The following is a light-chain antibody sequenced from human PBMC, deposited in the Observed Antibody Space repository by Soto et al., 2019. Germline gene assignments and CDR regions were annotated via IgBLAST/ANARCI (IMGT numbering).Light chain of an antibody. V-gene: IGKV3-15*01. J-gene: IGKJ1*01. CDR3: QQYNNWLTWT. CDR1: QSVSSN. Sequence: IVMTQSPATLSFSPVNRATLSCSSSQSVSSNLAWYQQKPGQAPRLLIYGASTRATGIPARFSGSGSGTEFTLTISSLQSEDFAVYYCQQYNNWLTWTFGQGTKV. CDR2: GAS.